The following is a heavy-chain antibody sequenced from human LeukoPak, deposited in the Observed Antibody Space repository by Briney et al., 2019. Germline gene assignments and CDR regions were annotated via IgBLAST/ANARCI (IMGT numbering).Heavy chain of an antibody. CDR1: GFTFSSYG. CDR3: AKDGGQWLILDY. J-gene: IGHJ4*02. D-gene: IGHD6-19*01. CDR2: ISGSGGST. Sequence: GGSLRLSCAASGFTFSSYGMSWVRQAPGKGLEWVSAISGSGGSTYYADSVKGRFTISRDNSKNTLYLQMNSLRAEDTAVYYCAKDGGQWLILDYWGQGTLVTVSS. V-gene: IGHV3-23*01.